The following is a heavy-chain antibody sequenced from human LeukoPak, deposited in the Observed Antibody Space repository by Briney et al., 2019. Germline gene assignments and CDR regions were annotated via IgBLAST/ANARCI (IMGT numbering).Heavy chain of an antibody. Sequence: GGTLRLSCAASGFTFSSYGMSWARQAPGKGLEWVSAISGSGGSTYYADSVKGRFTISRDNAKNSLYLQMNSLRAEDTAVYYCAELGITMIGGVWGKGTTVTISS. CDR2: ISGSGGST. V-gene: IGHV3-23*01. J-gene: IGHJ6*04. CDR1: GFTFSSYG. CDR3: AELGITMIGGV. D-gene: IGHD3-10*02.